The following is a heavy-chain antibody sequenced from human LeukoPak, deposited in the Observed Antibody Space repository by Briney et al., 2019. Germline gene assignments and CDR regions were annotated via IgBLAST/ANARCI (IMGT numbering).Heavy chain of an antibody. D-gene: IGHD6-19*01. J-gene: IGHJ4*02. V-gene: IGHV1-8*01. CDR2: MNPTSGNT. Sequence: GASVKVSCKASGYTFTSYDINWVRQATGQGLEWMVWMNPTSGNTGYAQKFQGRVTMTRNTSISTAYMELSSLRSEDTAGFYWSRGPSSGWSIDYWSKGALVKVSS. CDR3: SRGPSSGWSIDY. CDR1: GYTFTSYD.